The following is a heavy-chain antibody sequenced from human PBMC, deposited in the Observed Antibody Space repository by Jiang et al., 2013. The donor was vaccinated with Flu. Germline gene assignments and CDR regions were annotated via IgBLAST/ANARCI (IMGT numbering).Heavy chain of an antibody. Sequence: GAEVKKPGASVKVSCKASGYTFTSYYMHWVRQAPGQGLEWMGIINPSGGSTSYAQKFQGRVTMTRDTSTSTVYMELSSLRSEDTAVYYCAREHRSNYYDSSGYYGVVGDAFDIWGQGTMVTVSS. J-gene: IGHJ3*02. CDR2: INPSGGST. CDR3: AREHRSNYYDSSGYYGVVGDAFDI. V-gene: IGHV1-46*01. D-gene: IGHD3-22*01. CDR1: GYTFTSYY.